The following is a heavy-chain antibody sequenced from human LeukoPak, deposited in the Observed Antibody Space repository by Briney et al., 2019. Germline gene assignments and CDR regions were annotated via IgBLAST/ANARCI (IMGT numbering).Heavy chain of an antibody. D-gene: IGHD1-14*01. J-gene: IGHJ6*03. CDR2: IHSGGST. Sequence: PGGSLRLSCAASGFTVSSNYMSCVRQAPGKGLEWVSVIHSGGSTYYADAVKGRFTISRDNSKNTLYLQMNSLRAEDTAIYYCARSFWWNHGGYYMDDWGKGTTVTVSS. V-gene: IGHV3-53*01. CDR3: ARSFWWNHGGYYMDD. CDR1: GFTVSSNY.